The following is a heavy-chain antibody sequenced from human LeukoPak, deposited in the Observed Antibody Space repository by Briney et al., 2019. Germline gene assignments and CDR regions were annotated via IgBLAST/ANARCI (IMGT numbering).Heavy chain of an antibody. D-gene: IGHD3-3*01. CDR3: ARLIKSLDIIEWFDP. J-gene: IGHJ5*02. CDR1: GGSISTYF. CDR2: ISQSGST. Sequence: SETLSLTCTVSGGSISTYFWTWIRQPPGKALEWIGYISQSGSTYNNPSLKSRVTISVDRSKNQFSLMLSSVTAADTAVYYCARLIKSLDIIEWFDPWGQGTLVTVSS. V-gene: IGHV4-59*12.